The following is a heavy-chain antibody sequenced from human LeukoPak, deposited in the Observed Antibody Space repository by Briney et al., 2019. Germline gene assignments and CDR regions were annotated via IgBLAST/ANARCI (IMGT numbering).Heavy chain of an antibody. V-gene: IGHV3-30*02. CDR1: GFTFSSYG. Sequence: PGGSLRLSCAASGFTFSSYGMHWVRQAPGKGLEWVAFIRYDGSNKYYADSVKGRFTISRGNSKNTLYLQMNSLRAEDTAVYYCAKVGVGREGVVIMSADAFDIWGQGTMVTVSS. D-gene: IGHD3-3*01. J-gene: IGHJ3*02. CDR2: IRYDGSNK. CDR3: AKVGVGREGVVIMSADAFDI.